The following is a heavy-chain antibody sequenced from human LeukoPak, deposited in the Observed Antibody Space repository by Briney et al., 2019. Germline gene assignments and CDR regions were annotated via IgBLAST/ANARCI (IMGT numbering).Heavy chain of an antibody. CDR1: GGSFSGYY. CDR2: IYYSGST. D-gene: IGHD6-13*01. Sequence: SETLSLTCAVYGGSFSGYYWSWIRQPPGKGLEWIGYIYYSGSTNYNPSLKSRVTISVDTSKNQFSLKLSSVTAADTAVYYCARGLMMAVAGRGEFHYWGQGTLVTVSS. V-gene: IGHV4-59*01. J-gene: IGHJ4*02. CDR3: ARGLMMAVAGRGEFHY.